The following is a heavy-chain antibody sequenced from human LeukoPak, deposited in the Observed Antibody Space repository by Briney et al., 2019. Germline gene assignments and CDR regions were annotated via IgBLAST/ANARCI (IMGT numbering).Heavy chain of an antibody. V-gene: IGHV1-2*06. CDR2: INPNSGRT. CDR3: ARERGYSYGILDY. D-gene: IGHD5-18*01. J-gene: IGHJ4*02. CDR1: GYTFTGYY. Sequence: SVKVSCKLSGYTFTGYYMHWVRHAPRQGLEWMGLINPNSGRTNYTQKFQGRFTMTRDTSISRAYMELSRLSSDETAVYYCARERGYSYGILDYWGQGTMVTVSS.